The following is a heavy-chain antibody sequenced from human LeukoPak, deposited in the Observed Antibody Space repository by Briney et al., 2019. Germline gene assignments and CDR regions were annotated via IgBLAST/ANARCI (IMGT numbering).Heavy chain of an antibody. D-gene: IGHD6-19*01. J-gene: IGHJ5*02. CDR3: ARDSVALYNWFDP. Sequence: PSETLSLTCTVSGGSISSGSYYWSWIRQPAGKGLEWIGRIYTSGSTSYNPSLKSRVTISVDTSKNQFSLKLSSVTAADTAVYYCARDSVALYNWFDPWGQGTLVTVSS. CDR2: IYTSGST. CDR1: GGSISSGSYY. V-gene: IGHV4-61*02.